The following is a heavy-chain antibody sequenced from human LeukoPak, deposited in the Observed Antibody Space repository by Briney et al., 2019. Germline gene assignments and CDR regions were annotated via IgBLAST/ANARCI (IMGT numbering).Heavy chain of an antibody. CDR3: AREPDA. CDR2: VHRSGRA. J-gene: IGHJ5*02. V-gene: IGHV4-39*07. Sequence: SETLSLTCTVSGDSISGSNYHWGWIRQPPGMGLEWLGNVHRSGRAYYNESLRGQTTISVDTSKNQFSLRLASMTTADTAVYYCAREPDAWGQGILVTVSS. CDR1: GDSISGSNYH.